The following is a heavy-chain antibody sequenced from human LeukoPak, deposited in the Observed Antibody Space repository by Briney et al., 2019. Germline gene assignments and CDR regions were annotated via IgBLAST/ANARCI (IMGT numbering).Heavy chain of an antibody. CDR2: IYYSGST. V-gene: IGHV4-59*08. J-gene: IGHJ4*02. CDR3: ASWYYDSSGYRFFDY. D-gene: IGHD3-22*01. Sequence: SETLSLTCTVSGGSISSYYWSWIRQPPGKGLEWIGYIYYSGSTNYYPSLKSRVTISVDTSKKQFSLNLSSVTAADTAVYYCASWYYDSSGYRFFDYWGQGTLVTVSS. CDR1: GGSISSYY.